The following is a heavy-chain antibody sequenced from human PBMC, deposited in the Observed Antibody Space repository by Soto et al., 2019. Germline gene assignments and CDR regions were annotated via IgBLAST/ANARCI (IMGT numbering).Heavy chain of an antibody. CDR2: INPNSGGT. D-gene: IGHD6-13*01. V-gene: IGHV1-2*02. J-gene: IGHJ5*02. Sequence: ASVKVSCKASGYTFTGYYMHWVRQAPGQGLEWMGWINPNSGGTNYAQKFQGRVTMTRDTSISTAYMELSRLRSDDTAVYYCAREHSLEAALLGYWFDPWGQGTLVTVSS. CDR1: GYTFTGYY. CDR3: AREHSLEAALLGYWFDP.